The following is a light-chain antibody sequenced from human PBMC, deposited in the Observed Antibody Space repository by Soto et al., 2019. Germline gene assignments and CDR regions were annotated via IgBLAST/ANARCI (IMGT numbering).Light chain of an antibody. CDR1: SSDVGGYNY. Sequence: QSALTQPPSASGSPGQSVTISCTGTSSDVGGYNYVSWYQQHPGKAPKLMIYEVSKRPSGVPDRFSGSKSGNTASLTVSGLQADDEADYYCSSYARNKILFGGGTKLTVL. CDR3: SSYARNKIL. J-gene: IGLJ2*01. V-gene: IGLV2-8*01. CDR2: EVS.